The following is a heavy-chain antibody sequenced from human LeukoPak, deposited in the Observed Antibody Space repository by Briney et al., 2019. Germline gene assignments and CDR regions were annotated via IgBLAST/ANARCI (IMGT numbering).Heavy chain of an antibody. CDR1: GGSISSYY. CDR3: ASTVVVVDEDYYYMDV. D-gene: IGHD2-15*01. Sequence: SETLSLTCTVSGGSISSYYWSWIRQPPGKGLEWIGYIYYSGSTNYNPSLKSRVTISVDTSKNQFSLKLSSVTAADTAVYYCASTVVVVDEDYYYMDVWGKGTTVTIS. V-gene: IGHV4-59*01. J-gene: IGHJ6*03. CDR2: IYYSGST.